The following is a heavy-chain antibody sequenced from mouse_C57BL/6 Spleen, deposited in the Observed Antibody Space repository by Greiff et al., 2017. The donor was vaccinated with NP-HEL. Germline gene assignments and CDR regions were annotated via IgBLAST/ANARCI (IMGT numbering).Heavy chain of an antibody. D-gene: IGHD1-1*01. J-gene: IGHJ4*01. CDR2: INPNNGGT. Sequence: VQLQQSGPELVKPGASVKIPCKASGYTFTDYNMDWVKQSHGKSLEWIGDINPNNGGTIYNQKFKGKATLTVDKSSSTAYMELRSLTSEDTAVYYCARFRYYGSSPYYAMDYWGQGTSVTVSS. V-gene: IGHV1-18*01. CDR1: GYTFTDYN. CDR3: ARFRYYGSSPYYAMDY.